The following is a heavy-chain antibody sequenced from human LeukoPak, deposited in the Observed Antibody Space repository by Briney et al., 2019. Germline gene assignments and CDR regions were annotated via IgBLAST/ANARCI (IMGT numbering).Heavy chain of an antibody. CDR2: IYKSENT. CDR1: GYSISSGFF. D-gene: IGHD3-22*01. Sequence: SETLPLTCSVSGYSISSGFFWAWIRQPPGKGLEWIGSIYKSENTYYNPSLKSRVTISVDMSTNQFSLKLSSVTAADTAVYYCARTGVGYDASGYYFYWGHGTLVTVSS. CDR3: ARTGVGYDASGYYFY. J-gene: IGHJ4*01. V-gene: IGHV4-38-2*02.